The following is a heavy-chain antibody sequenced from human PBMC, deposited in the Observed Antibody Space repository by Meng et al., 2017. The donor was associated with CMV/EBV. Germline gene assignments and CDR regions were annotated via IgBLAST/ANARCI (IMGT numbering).Heavy chain of an antibody. CDR1: GYY. J-gene: IGHJ4*02. Sequence: GYYWSWIRQPAGKGLEWIGEINHSGSTNYNPSLKSRVTISVDTSKNQFSLKLSSVTAADTAVYYCARVDGITIFGVVITEGYYFDYWGQGTLVTVSS. CDR3: ARVDGITIFGVVITEGYYFDY. D-gene: IGHD3-3*01. V-gene: IGHV4-34*01. CDR2: INHSGST.